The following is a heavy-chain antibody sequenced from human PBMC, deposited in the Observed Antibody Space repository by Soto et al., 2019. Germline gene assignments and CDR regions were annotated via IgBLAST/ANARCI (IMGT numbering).Heavy chain of an antibody. CDR1: GFAVSANY. V-gene: IGHV3-66*01. J-gene: IGHJ4*02. CDR2: IYSGGDT. Sequence: EAHLVGSGGGLVQPGGSLRLSCAASGFAVSANYLSWVRQAPGKGLEWVSLIYSGGDTDYADSVRGRFIISRDNSKNTLYLQMNSLKAEATAVYYCATRMTTATYWGQGALVNVSS. D-gene: IGHD4-17*01. CDR3: ATRMTTATY.